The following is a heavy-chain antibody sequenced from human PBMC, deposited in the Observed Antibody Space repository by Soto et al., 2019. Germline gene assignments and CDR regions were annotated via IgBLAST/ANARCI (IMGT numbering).Heavy chain of an antibody. Sequence: SETLSLTWTVSDGSISRGKYYWSWIRQPPGKGLEWIAYIYYSGSTNYNPSVKSRVTISLDTSKNQFSLKLSSVTAADTAVYYCARYPLLSAGPPGDAFDIWGQGTMVTVSS. D-gene: IGHD6-13*01. CDR2: IYYSGST. CDR3: ARYPLLSAGPPGDAFDI. V-gene: IGHV4-61*01. CDR1: DGSISRGKYY. J-gene: IGHJ3*02.